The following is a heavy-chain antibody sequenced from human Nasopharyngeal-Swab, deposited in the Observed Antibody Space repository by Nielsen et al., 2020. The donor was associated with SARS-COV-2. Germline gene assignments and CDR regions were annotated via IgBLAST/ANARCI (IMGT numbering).Heavy chain of an antibody. V-gene: IGHV4-39*01. CDR2: ITYRGPT. J-gene: IGHJ4*02. CDR3: ARHSRVTTVVVVTLFDY. Sequence: SETLSLTCTVSGASITDNNYYWAWIRQPPGKGLEWIGSITYRGPTSYNPSLKSRVSISVDASQNQFSLNLWSVTAADTAVFYCARHSRVTTVVVVTLFDYWGRGSLVTVSS. D-gene: IGHD3-22*01. CDR1: GASITDNNYY.